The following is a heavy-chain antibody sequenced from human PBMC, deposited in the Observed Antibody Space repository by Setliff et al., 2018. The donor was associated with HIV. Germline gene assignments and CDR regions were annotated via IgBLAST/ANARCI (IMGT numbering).Heavy chain of an antibody. Sequence: PSETLSLTCTLNGVPLSNYYWNWIRQSPGKGLEWIVEVNHNGNINYNPSLKSRVTVSVDTSKTQYSLKMISVTAADTAVYYCARGLFKYYYDSSGYYPRKTYFDYWGQGTLVTVSS. J-gene: IGHJ4*02. V-gene: IGHV4-34*01. D-gene: IGHD3-22*01. CDR2: VNHNGNI. CDR1: GVPLSNYY. CDR3: ARGLFKYYYDSSGYYPRKTYFDY.